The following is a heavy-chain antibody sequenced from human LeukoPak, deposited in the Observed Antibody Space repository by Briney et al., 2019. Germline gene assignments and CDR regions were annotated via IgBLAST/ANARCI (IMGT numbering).Heavy chain of an antibody. CDR1: GFTFSSYA. Sequence: GRSLRLSCAASGFTFSSYAMHWVRQAPGKGLEWVSGISWNSGSIGYADSVKGRFTISRDNAKNSLYLQMNSLRAEDTALYYCANHDILTGYSNWGQGTLVTVSS. D-gene: IGHD3-9*01. CDR2: ISWNSGSI. CDR3: ANHDILTGYSN. V-gene: IGHV3-9*01. J-gene: IGHJ4*02.